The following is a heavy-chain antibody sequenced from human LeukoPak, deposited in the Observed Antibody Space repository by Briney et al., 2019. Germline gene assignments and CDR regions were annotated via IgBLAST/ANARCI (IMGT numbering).Heavy chain of an antibody. V-gene: IGHV3-48*03. D-gene: IGHD6-19*01. Sequence: GGSLRLSCAASGFTFSSYEMNWVRQAPGKGLEWVSYISNSAYAMYYADSVRGRFTISRDNARNTLYLQMNSLRAEDTAVYYCARAPGIAVAGIEYYFDYWGQGTLVTVSS. CDR1: GFTFSSYE. J-gene: IGHJ4*02. CDR2: ISNSAYAM. CDR3: ARAPGIAVAGIEYYFDY.